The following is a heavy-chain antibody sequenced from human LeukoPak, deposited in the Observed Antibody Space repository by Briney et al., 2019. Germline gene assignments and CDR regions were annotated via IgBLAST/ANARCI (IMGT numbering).Heavy chain of an antibody. CDR2: MNPNSGNT. V-gene: IGHV1-8*02. J-gene: IGHJ4*02. CDR1: GGTFSSYA. CDR3: ARKSGIFGVVIIDY. Sequence: ASVKVSCKASGGTFSSYAINWVRQATGQGLEWMGRMNPNSGNTGYAQKFQGRVTMTRNTSISTAYMELSSLRSEDTAVYYCARKSGIFGVVIIDYWGQGTLVTVSS. D-gene: IGHD3-3*02.